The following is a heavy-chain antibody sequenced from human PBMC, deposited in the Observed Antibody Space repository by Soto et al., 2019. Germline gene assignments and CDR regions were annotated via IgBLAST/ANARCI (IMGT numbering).Heavy chain of an antibody. V-gene: IGHV3-30*18. Sequence: PGGSLTLSCASSGFTFSSYGMHWVRQAPGKGLAWVAVISYDGSNKYYADSVKGRFTISRDNSKNTLYLQMNSLRAEDTAVYYCAKGEYYDILTGYYNSGSFDYWGQGTLVTVSS. D-gene: IGHD3-9*01. CDR1: GFTFSSYG. CDR3: AKGEYYDILTGYYNSGSFDY. J-gene: IGHJ4*02. CDR2: ISYDGSNK.